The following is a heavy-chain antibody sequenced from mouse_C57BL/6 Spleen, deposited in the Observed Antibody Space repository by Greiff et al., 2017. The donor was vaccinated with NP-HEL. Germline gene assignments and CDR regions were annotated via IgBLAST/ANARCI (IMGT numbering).Heavy chain of an antibody. Sequence: QVQLQQPGAELVKPGASVKLSCKASGYTFTSYWMHWVKQRPGQGLEWIGMIHPNSGSTNYNEKFESKATLTVDKSSSTAYMQLSSLTSEDSAVYYCARERDYRWLNWGQGTTLTVSS. CDR2: IHPNSGST. D-gene: IGHD2-3*01. V-gene: IGHV1-64*01. CDR1: GYTFTSYW. J-gene: IGHJ2*01. CDR3: ARERDYRWLN.